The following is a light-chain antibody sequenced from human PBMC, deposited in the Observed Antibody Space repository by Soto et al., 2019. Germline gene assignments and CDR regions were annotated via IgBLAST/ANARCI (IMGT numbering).Light chain of an antibody. J-gene: IGKJ4*01. Sequence: DIVMTQSPDSLAVSLGERASINCTSSQSILYNSRNKNYLAWYQQKPRQPPKLLIHWSSTRESGVHDRFSGGGAGTELPPTISSLQTEDVAVYCCQQYHNIPVTFGGGTKVELK. V-gene: IGKV4-1*01. CDR1: QSILYNSRNKNY. CDR3: QQYHNIPVT. CDR2: WSS.